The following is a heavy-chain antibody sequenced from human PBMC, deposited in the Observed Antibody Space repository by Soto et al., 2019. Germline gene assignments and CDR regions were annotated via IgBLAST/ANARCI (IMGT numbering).Heavy chain of an antibody. CDR3: ARVPGGGRSGSITPWYNFGMDV. Sequence: QVQLQESGPRLVKPSQMLSLTCTVSGASISSGGYYCSCIRQHPGKGLEWLGYIYYSGTTYYNPSLQGRISISEDTSKNHLYLRLSSLTAADTAVYYCARVPGGGRSGSITPWYNFGMDVWGPGTTVIVSS. V-gene: IGHV4-31*03. J-gene: IGHJ6*02. D-gene: IGHD6-19*01. CDR1: GASISSGGYY. CDR2: IYYSGTT.